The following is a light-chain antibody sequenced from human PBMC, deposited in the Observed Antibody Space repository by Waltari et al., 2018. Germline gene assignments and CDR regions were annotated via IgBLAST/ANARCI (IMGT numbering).Light chain of an antibody. CDR1: QSLNRA. CDR2: NVF. CDR3: QHYVSLPAT. V-gene: IGKV3-20*01. Sequence: IVLTQSPGTLSMSPGEGVTLSCRASQSLNRALAWYQQKPGQAPRLLIYNVFNRATDIPDRFSGSGSGTEFSLTISRLEPEDFAVYYCQHYVSLPATFGQGTRVESK. J-gene: IGKJ1*01.